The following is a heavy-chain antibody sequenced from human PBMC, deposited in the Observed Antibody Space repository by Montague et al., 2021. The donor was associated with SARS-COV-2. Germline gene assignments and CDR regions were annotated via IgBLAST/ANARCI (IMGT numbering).Heavy chain of an antibody. CDR3: ARVLYYYGLFDY. J-gene: IGHJ4*02. V-gene: IGHV3-74*01. Sequence: SLRLSCAASGFTFSSYATHWVRQAPGKGLVWVSRINSDGSSTSYADSVKGRFTISRDNAKNTLYLQMNSLRAEDTAVYYCARVLYYYGLFDYWGQGTLVTVSS. CDR2: INSDGSST. D-gene: IGHD3-10*01. CDR1: GFTFSSYA.